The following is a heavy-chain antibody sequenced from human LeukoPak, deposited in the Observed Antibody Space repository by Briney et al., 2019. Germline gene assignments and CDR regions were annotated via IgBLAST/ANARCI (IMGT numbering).Heavy chain of an antibody. CDR1: GFTFSSYA. D-gene: IGHD5/OR15-5a*01. CDR2: ISYDGSNK. Sequence: GGSLRLSCAASGFTFSSYAMHWVRQAPGKGLEWVAVISYDGSNKYYADSVKGRFTISRDNSKNTLYLQMNSLRAEDTAVYYCARDPFYAYWGRGTLVTVSS. CDR3: ARDPFYAY. V-gene: IGHV3-30*04. J-gene: IGHJ4*02.